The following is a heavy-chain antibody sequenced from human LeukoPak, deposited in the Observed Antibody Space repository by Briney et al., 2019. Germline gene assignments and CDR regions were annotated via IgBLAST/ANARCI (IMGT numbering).Heavy chain of an antibody. CDR1: GFTFSTYA. Sequence: GGSLGLSCAASGFTFSTYAMTWVRQAPGKGLEWVSTITGSGSSTYYADSVKGRFTISRDNSKKMLYLQMNSLRAEDTAAYYCAKPKTYDSYYFDYWGQGTLVTVSS. CDR3: AKPKTYDSYYFDY. D-gene: IGHD3-3*01. V-gene: IGHV3-23*01. J-gene: IGHJ4*02. CDR2: ITGSGSST.